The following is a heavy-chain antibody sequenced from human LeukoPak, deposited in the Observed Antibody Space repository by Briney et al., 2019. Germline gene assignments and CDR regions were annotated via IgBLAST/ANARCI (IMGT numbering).Heavy chain of an antibody. CDR1: GGSISSYY. CDR3: ARVPGWDSSGWSFDY. Sequence: PSETLSLTCTVSGGSISSYYWSWIRQPAGKGLEWIGRIYTSGSTNHNPSLKSRVTMSVDTSKNQFSLKLSSVTAADTAVYYCARVPGWDSSGWSFDYWGQGTLVTVSS. D-gene: IGHD6-19*01. CDR2: IYTSGST. J-gene: IGHJ4*02. V-gene: IGHV4-4*07.